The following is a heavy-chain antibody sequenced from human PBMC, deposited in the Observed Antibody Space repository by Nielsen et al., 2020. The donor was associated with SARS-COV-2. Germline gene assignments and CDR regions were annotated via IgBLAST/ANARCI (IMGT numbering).Heavy chain of an antibody. Sequence: ESLKISCAASGFTFSSYWMHWVRQAPGKGLVWVSRINSDGSSTSYADSVKGRFTISRDNAKNTLYLQMNSLRAEDTAVYYCARVRVREQLVDDDAFDIWGQGTMVTVSS. J-gene: IGHJ3*02. CDR1: GFTFSSYW. CDR2: INSDGSST. V-gene: IGHV3-74*01. CDR3: ARVRVREQLVDDDAFDI. D-gene: IGHD6-13*01.